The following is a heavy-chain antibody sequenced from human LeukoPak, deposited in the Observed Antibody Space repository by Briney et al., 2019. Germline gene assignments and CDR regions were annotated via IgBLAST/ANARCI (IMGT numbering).Heavy chain of an antibody. J-gene: IGHJ5*02. CDR1: GGSFSGYY. V-gene: IGHV4-34*01. Sequence: PSETLSLTCAVYGGSFSGYYWSWIRQPPGKGLEWIGEINHSGSTNYNPSLKSRVTISVDTSKNQFSLKLSSVTAADTAVYYCARGEGLPGIAAQGWFDPWGQEPWSPSPQ. D-gene: IGHD6-13*01. CDR3: ARGEGLPGIAAQGWFDP. CDR2: INHSGST.